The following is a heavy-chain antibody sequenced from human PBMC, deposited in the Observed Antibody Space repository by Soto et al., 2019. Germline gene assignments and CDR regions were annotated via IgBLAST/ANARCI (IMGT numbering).Heavy chain of an antibody. Sequence: SETLSLTCTVSGGSISSSSYYWGWIRQPPGKGLEWIGSIYYSGSTYYNPSLKSRVTISVDTSKNQFSLKLSSVTTADTAVYYCARKGSGSYYSKFDYWGQGTLVTVSS. J-gene: IGHJ4*02. CDR1: GGSISSSSYY. CDR2: IYYSGST. CDR3: ARKGSGSYYSKFDY. V-gene: IGHV4-39*01. D-gene: IGHD3-10*01.